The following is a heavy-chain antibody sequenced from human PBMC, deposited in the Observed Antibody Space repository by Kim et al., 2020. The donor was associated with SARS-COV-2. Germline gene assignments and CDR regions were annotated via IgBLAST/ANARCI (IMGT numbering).Heavy chain of an antibody. D-gene: IGHD3-16*02. CDR3: ARLFPDCRTSSCRFRHRFRASGIDL. J-gene: IGHJ4*02. V-gene: IGHV4-34*01. CDR2: INQNL. CDR1: GGSVSNHY. Sequence: SETLSLTCAVAGGSVSNHYWTWIRQPPGKSLEFIGDINQNLNYNPSFRSRATMSVDTSKNQISLKMRSVREGDTAIYFCARLFPDCRTSSCRFRHRFRASGIDLWGQGTLVTVSS.